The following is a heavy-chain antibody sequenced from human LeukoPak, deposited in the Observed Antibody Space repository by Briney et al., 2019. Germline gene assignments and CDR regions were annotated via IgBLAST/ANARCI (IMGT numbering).Heavy chain of an antibody. V-gene: IGHV1-69*01. Sequence: ASVKVSCKASGGTFTSYAISWVRQAPGQGLEWMGGIIPIFGTANYAQKFQGRVTITADESTSTAYMEMSSLRSEDTAVYYCAREAGYSSGWYQDYWGQGTMVTVCS. J-gene: IGHJ4*02. CDR3: AREAGYSSGWYQDY. CDR2: IIPIFGTA. CDR1: GGTFTSYA. D-gene: IGHD6-19*01.